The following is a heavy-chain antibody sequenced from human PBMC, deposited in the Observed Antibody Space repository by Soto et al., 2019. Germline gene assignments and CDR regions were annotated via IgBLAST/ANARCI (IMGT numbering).Heavy chain of an antibody. J-gene: IGHJ4*02. D-gene: IGHD6-19*01. CDR1: GGSFSGYY. CDR3: ARGHKRRLAVAGTTGYFDY. CDR2: INHSGST. V-gene: IGHV4-34*01. Sequence: SETLSLTCAVYGGSFSGYYWSWIRQPPGKGLEWIGEINHSGSTNYNPSLKSRVTISVDTSKNQFSLKLSSVTAADTAVYYCARGHKRRLAVAGTTGYFDYWGQGTLVTVSS.